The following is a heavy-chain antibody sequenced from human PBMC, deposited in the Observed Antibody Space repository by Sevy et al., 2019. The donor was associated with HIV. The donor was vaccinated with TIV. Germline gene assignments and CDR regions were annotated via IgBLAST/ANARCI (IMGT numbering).Heavy chain of an antibody. CDR1: GFTFSDYY. J-gene: IGHJ5*02. D-gene: IGHD2-8*01. V-gene: IGHV3-11*01. CDR2: ISSSGSTI. Sequence: GGSLRLSCAASGFTFSDYYMSWIRQAPGKGLEWVSYISSSGSTIYYADSVKGWFTISRDNAKNSLYLQMNSLGAEDTAVYYGARGDGTNGVCSNCWFDPWGQGTLVTVSS. CDR3: ARGDGTNGVCSNCWFDP.